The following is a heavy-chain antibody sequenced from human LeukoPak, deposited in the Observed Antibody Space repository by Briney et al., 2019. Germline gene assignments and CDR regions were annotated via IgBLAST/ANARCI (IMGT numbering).Heavy chain of an antibody. CDR1: GGSISSYY. CDR3: ARDGRDRPYAFNI. J-gene: IGHJ3*02. V-gene: IGHV4-59*12. Sequence: PSETLSLTCTVSGGSISSYYWSWIRQPPGKGLEWIGYIYYSGSTNYNPSLKSRVTISVDTSKNQFSLKLSSVTAADTAVYYCARDGRDRPYAFNIWGQGTMVTVS. CDR2: IYYSGST. D-gene: IGHD1-26*01.